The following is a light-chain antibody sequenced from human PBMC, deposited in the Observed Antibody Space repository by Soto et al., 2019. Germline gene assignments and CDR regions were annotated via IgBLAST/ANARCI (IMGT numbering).Light chain of an antibody. J-gene: IGLJ3*02. Sequence: QSVLTKPPSASGTPGQRGTISCSGSSSNIGSNHVSWYQQLPGTAPKLLIYSNNQRPSGVPDRFSGSKSGTSASLAISGLRSEDEADYYCATWDDTLSGWVFGGGTKLTVL. CDR2: SNN. CDR3: ATWDDTLSGWV. V-gene: IGLV1-47*02. CDR1: SSNIGSNH.